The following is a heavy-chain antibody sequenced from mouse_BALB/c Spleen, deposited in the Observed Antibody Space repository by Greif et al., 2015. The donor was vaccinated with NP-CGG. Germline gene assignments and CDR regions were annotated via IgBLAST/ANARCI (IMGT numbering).Heavy chain of an antibody. V-gene: IGHV1-55*01. Sequence: VQLQQSGAELVKPGTSVKLSCKASGYNFTSYWINWVKLRPGQGLEWIGDIYPGSGSTNYNEKFKSKATLTVDTSSGTAYMQLSSLASEDSALYYCASYYGSSYGWFAYCGQGTLVTVSA. CDR2: IYPGSGST. J-gene: IGHJ3*01. CDR1: GYNFTSYW. CDR3: ASYYGSSYGWFAY. D-gene: IGHD1-1*01.